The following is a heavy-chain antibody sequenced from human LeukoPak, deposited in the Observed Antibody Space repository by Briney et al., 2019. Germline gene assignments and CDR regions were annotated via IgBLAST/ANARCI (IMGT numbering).Heavy chain of an antibody. CDR2: ISGSGGTT. Sequence: GGSLRLSCTASGFTFGSYAMSWVRQAPGMGLEWVSMISGSGGTTHYADSVKGRFTISRDNSRNTLYLQINSLRAEDTAVYYCAKELIIIVLPTTSRPFDYWGQGTLVTVSS. D-gene: IGHD2-2*01. CDR3: AKELIIIVLPTTSRPFDY. V-gene: IGHV3-23*01. J-gene: IGHJ4*02. CDR1: GFTFGSYA.